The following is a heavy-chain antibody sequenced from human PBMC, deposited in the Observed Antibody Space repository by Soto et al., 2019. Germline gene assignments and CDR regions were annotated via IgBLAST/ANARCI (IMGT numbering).Heavy chain of an antibody. CDR3: ARDSTGDSPFDY. CDR2: ISSSSSYI. D-gene: IGHD7-27*01. J-gene: IGHJ4*02. V-gene: IGHV3-21*01. CDR1: GFTFSSYS. Sequence: EVQLVESGGGLVKPGGSLRLSCAASGFTFSSYSMNWVRQAPGKGLEWVSSISSSSSYIYYADSVKGRFTSSRDNAKNSLYLQMNSLRAEDTAVYYCARDSTGDSPFDYWGQGTLVTVSS.